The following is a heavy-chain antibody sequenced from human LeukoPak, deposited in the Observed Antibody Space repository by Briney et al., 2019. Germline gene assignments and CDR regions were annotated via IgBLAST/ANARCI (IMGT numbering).Heavy chain of an antibody. D-gene: IGHD3-22*01. CDR3: ARDRYYYDSSGYYASYNWFDP. V-gene: IGHV4-59*01. CDR2: IYYSGST. J-gene: IGHJ5*02. CDR1: GVSISSYY. Sequence: ASETLSLTCTVSGVSISSYYWSWIRQPPGKGLEWIGYIYYSGSTNYNPSLKSRVTISVDTSKNQFSLKLSSVTAADTAVYYCARDRYYYDSSGYYASYNWFDPWGQGTLVTVSS.